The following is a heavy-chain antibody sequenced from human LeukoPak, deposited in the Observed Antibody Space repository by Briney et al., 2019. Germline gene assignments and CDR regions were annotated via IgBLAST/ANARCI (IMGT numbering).Heavy chain of an antibody. V-gene: IGHV4-59*08. CDR2: IHYGGST. CDR1: GGFISCYD. J-gene: IGHJ3*02. D-gene: IGHD3-22*01. Sequence: SETLSLTCTVCGGFISCYDWSWIRQPPGRGLEWVGYIHYGGSTNYKPSLKCRLTISVDTSKNQFSLKLSSVTAADTAVYFCARQVWYYDMGACDSWGQGTMVTVSS. CDR3: ARQVWYYDMGACDS.